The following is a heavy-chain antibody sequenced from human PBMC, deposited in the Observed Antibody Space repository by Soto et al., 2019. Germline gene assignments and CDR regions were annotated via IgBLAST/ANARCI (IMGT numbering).Heavy chain of an antibody. J-gene: IGHJ6*02. Sequence: PGESLKISCKVSGYTFTSYWISWVRQMPGKGLEWMGIIYPGDSDTRYSPSFQGQVTISADKSINTAYLQWSSLKASDTAMYYCARTESGYSYGFADVWGQGTTVTVSS. CDR3: ARTESGYSYGFADV. CDR2: IYPGDSDT. V-gene: IGHV5-51*01. D-gene: IGHD5-18*01. CDR1: GYTFTSYW.